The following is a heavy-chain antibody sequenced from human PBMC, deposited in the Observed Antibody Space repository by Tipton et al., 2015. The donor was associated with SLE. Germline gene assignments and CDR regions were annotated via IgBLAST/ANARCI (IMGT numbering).Heavy chain of an antibody. CDR1: GGSISSSSYY. CDR2: IYYSGST. D-gene: IGHD3-10*01. V-gene: IGHV4-39*07. Sequence: TLSLTCTVSGGSISSSSYYWGWIRQPPGKGLEWIGSIYYSGSTNYNPSLKSRVTISVDTSKNQFSLKLSSVTAADTAVYYCARGVTEDRFIGESGAWGQGTLVTVSS. CDR3: ARGVTEDRFIGESGA. J-gene: IGHJ5*02.